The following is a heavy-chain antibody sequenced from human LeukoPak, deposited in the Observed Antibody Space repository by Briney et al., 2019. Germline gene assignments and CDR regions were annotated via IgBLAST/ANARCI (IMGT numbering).Heavy chain of an antibody. CDR2: ISGSGGST. CDR1: GFIFSKYA. V-gene: IGHV3-23*01. D-gene: IGHD2-2*01. CDR3: ASVLSEDY. Sequence: GGSLRLSCAASGFIFSKYAMSWVRQAPGKGLEWVSSISGSGGSTYYADSVKGRFTISRDNSKNTLHLQMNSLRAEDTAVYYCASVLSEDYWGQGTLVTVSS. J-gene: IGHJ4*02.